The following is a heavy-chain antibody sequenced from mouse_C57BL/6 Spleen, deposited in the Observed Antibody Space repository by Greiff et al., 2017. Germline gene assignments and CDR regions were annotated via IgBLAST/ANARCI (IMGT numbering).Heavy chain of an antibody. V-gene: IGHV5-12*01. J-gene: IGHJ1*03. CDR1: GFTFSDYY. CDR2: ISNGGGST. D-gene: IGHD1-1*01. Sequence: EVQRVESGGGLVQPGGSLKLSCAASGFTFSDYYMYWVRQTPEKRLEWVAYISNGGGSTYYPDTVKGRFTISRDNAKNTLYLQMIRLKSEDTAMYYCARPPTVVARYFDVWGTGTTVTVSS. CDR3: ARPPTVVARYFDV.